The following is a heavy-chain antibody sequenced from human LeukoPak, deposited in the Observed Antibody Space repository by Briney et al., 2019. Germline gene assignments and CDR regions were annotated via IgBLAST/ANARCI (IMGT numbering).Heavy chain of an antibody. D-gene: IGHD2-8*02. CDR2: IDGSGTST. CDR1: GFTFSNYA. CDR3: TTCTGGSCYSDY. J-gene: IGHJ4*02. Sequence: GGSLRLSCAASGFTFSNYAMSWVRRAPGKGLEWVSAIDGSGTSTYYAASVKGRFTISRDNSKNTLSLQMNSLRAEDTAVYYCTTCTGGSCYSDYWGQGTLVTVSS. V-gene: IGHV3-23*01.